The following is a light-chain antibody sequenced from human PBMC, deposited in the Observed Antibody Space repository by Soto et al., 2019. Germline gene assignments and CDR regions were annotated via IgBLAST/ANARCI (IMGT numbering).Light chain of an antibody. CDR3: SSYTSSSTLDVV. J-gene: IGLJ2*01. Sequence: QSVLTQPASVSGSPGQSITISCTGTSSDIGAYNYVSWYQQHPGKAPKLMIYEVSYRPSGVSNRFSGSKSGNTASLTISGLQPEDEADYYCSSYTSSSTLDVVFGGGTKLTVL. CDR2: EVS. CDR1: SSDIGAYNY. V-gene: IGLV2-14*01.